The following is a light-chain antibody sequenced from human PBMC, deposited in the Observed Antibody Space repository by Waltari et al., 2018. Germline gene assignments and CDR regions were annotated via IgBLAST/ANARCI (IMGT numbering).Light chain of an antibody. Sequence: DTQLTQSPSTLSASVGDTVTITCRASQSISRWLAWYQQKPGKAPKLLIFPASSLESGVPSRVSGGGSGVEFTLTSSSLQPDDFATYYCQQYDTYPIYTFGQGTKLEIK. CDR1: QSISRW. V-gene: IGKV1-5*01. CDR2: PAS. CDR3: QQYDTYPIYT. J-gene: IGKJ2*01.